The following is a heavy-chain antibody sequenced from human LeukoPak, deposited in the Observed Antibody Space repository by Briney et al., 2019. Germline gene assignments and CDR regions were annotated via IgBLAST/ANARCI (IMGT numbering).Heavy chain of an antibody. V-gene: IGHV3-48*03. CDR2: ISSSGSTI. CDR3: ATDSYVSGSYYRLFY. Sequence: GGSLRLSCAASGFTFSSYEMNWVRQAPGKGLEWVSYISSSGSTIYYADSVKGRFTISRDNAKNTLYLQMNNLRAEDTAIYYCATDSYVSGSYYRLFYWGRGTLVTVSS. D-gene: IGHD3-10*01. CDR1: GFTFSSYE. J-gene: IGHJ4*02.